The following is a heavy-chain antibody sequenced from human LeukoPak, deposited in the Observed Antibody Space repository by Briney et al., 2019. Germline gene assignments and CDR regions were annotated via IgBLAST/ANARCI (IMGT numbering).Heavy chain of an antibody. J-gene: IGHJ4*02. Sequence: SETLSLTCAVYGGSFSGYYWSWIRQPPGKGLEWIGEINHSGSTNYNPSLKGRVTISVDTSKNQFSLKLSSVTAADTAVYYCAALGILTDYWGQGTLVTVSS. D-gene: IGHD3-9*01. CDR3: AALGILTDY. CDR2: INHSGST. CDR1: GGSFSGYY. V-gene: IGHV4-34*01.